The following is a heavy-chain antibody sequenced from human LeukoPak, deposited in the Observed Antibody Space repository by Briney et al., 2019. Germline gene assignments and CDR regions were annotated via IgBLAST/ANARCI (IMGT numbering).Heavy chain of an antibody. V-gene: IGHV3-23*01. CDR2: ISGSGGST. CDR1: GFTFSSYA. J-gene: IGHJ4*02. D-gene: IGHD2-21*02. CDR3: AIPRTPVVVTAAFDY. Sequence: HPGGSLRLSCAASGFTFSSYAMSWVRQAPGKGLEWVSAISGSGGSTYYADSVKGRFTISRDNSKNTLYLQMNSLRAEDTAVYYCAIPRTPVVVTAAFDYWGQGTLVTVSS.